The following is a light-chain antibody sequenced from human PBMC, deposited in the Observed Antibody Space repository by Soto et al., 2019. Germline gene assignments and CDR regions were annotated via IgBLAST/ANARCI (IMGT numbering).Light chain of an antibody. CDR3: QQYGSFFAYS. CDR2: GAS. V-gene: IGKV3-20*01. CDR1: QSVNGNY. J-gene: IGKJ2*01. Sequence: EIVLTQSPGTLSLSPGERATPSCRASQSVNGNYLTWYQQKPGQAPRLLIYGASSKATGIPDRFSGSGSGTDFALTISRLEPEDFAVYSCQQYGSFFAYSFGQGNKLEIK.